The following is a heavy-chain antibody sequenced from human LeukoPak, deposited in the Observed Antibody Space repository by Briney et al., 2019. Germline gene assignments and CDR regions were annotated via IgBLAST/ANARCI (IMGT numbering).Heavy chain of an antibody. CDR3: GRAFPPLRTSAAGDL. J-gene: IGHJ4*02. V-gene: IGHV3-21*01. D-gene: IGHD6-25*01. CDR2: ISGLSSYT. Sequence: GGSLRLSCSASGFTFSDYDMNWVRQAPGKGLEWVSSISGLSSYTYYGESVKGRFSISRDNAKNSLYLQMNSLGAEDTATYYCGRAFPPLRTSAAGDLWGQGILVTVSS. CDR1: GFTFSDYD.